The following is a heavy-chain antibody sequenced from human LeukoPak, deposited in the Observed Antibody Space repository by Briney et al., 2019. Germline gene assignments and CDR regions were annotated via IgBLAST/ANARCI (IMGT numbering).Heavy chain of an antibody. CDR1: GGSISSSSYY. D-gene: IGHD3-9*01. CDR3: VRDSHDILTGYYLNWFDP. CDR2: IYYSGST. J-gene: IGHJ5*02. Sequence: PSETLSLTCTVSGGSISSSSYYWGWIRQPPGKGLEWIGSIYYSGSTYYNPSLKSRVTISVDTSKNQFSLKLSSVTAADTAVYYCVRDSHDILTGYYLNWFDPWGQGTLVTVSS. V-gene: IGHV4-39*07.